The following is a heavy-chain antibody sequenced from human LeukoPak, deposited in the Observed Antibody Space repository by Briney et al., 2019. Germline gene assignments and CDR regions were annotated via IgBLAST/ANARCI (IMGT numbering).Heavy chain of an antibody. CDR3: ARAGGYYGSGSYVDY. Sequence: GGSLRLSCVASGFTFSSYSMNWVRQAPGKGLEWVSYISYGSSSIYYADSVKGRFTVSRDNAKKSLYLQMNSLRAEDTAVYYCARAGGYYGSGSYVDYWGQGTLVTVSS. V-gene: IGHV3-48*01. D-gene: IGHD3-10*01. CDR1: GFTFSSYS. CDR2: ISYGSSSI. J-gene: IGHJ4*02.